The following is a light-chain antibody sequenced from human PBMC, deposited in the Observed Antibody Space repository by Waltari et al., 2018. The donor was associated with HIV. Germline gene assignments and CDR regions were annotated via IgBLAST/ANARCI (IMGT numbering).Light chain of an antibody. CDR3: QQYNRWPWT. V-gene: IGKV3-15*01. Sequence: TDMTQSPVTLSVSPGERVTLSCRASQTVGSNVAWYKQKIGQAPRLLIFGSSTRASVIPDMFSGSGSGTDFPLTISSLQSEDFAVYYCQQYNRWPWTFGQGTRVEV. CDR2: GSS. J-gene: IGKJ1*01. CDR1: QTVGSN.